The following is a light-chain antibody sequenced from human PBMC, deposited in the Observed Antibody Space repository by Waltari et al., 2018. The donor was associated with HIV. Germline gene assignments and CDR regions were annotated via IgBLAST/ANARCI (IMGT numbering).Light chain of an antibody. J-gene: IGLJ2*01. CDR3: SAWDDNVNAL. CDR2: SNN. Sequence: QSVLTQPPSASGTPGPRVTISCSGSRSHIGSHNVNLYPPLPGTAPKLVIYSNNQRPAGVPDRFSGSKAGTSASLAISGLQSEDEADYYCSAWDDNVNALFGGGTRLTVV. CDR1: RSHIGSHN. V-gene: IGLV1-44*01.